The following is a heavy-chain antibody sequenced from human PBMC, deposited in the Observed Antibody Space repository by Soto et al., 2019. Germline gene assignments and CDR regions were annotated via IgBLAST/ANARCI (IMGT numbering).Heavy chain of an antibody. CDR2: INHSGST. D-gene: IGHD2-15*01. CDR3: ARGFGYCSGGSCPFRYFDY. J-gene: IGHJ4*02. CDR1: GGSFSGYY. V-gene: IGHV4-34*01. Sequence: SETLSLTCAVYGGSFSGYYWSWIRQPPGKGLEWIGEINHSGSTNYNPSLKSRVTISVDTSKNQFSLKLSSVTAADTAVYYCARGFGYCSGGSCPFRYFDYWGQGTLVTVSS.